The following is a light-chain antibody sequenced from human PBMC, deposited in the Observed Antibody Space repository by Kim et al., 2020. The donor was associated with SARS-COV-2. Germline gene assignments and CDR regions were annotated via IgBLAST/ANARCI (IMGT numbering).Light chain of an antibody. V-gene: IGLV1-44*01. J-gene: IGLJ2*01. CDR2: DNN. Sequence: GQRVTMPCSGSPSNIGGNSVHWYQQLSGAAPKLLIYDNNRRPSGVPDRFSGSKSGSSASLAISGVQSDDEADYHCAAWDDSLNGVVFGGGTQLTVL. CDR3: AAWDDSLNGVV. CDR1: PSNIGGNS.